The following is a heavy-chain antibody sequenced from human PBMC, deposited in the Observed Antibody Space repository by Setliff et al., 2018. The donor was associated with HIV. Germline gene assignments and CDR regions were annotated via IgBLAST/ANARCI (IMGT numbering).Heavy chain of an antibody. D-gene: IGHD4-4*01. CDR3: ARDRSNYVGLDAFDI. CDR1: GDTFTGYT. Sequence: GASVKVSCKSSGDTFTGYTITWVRQAPGQGLEWMGGIIPSLGTANYAQRFQGRVTFTADASTSTVYMELSSLRSEDTAVYYCARDRSNYVGLDAFDIWGQGTMVTVSS. J-gene: IGHJ3*02. CDR2: IIPSLGTA. V-gene: IGHV1-69*13.